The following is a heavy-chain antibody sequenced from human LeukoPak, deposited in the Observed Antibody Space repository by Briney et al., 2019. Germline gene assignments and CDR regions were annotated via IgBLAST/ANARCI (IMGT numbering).Heavy chain of an antibody. J-gene: IGHJ6*03. V-gene: IGHV1-18*01. CDR2: ISAYNGNT. D-gene: IGHD6-19*01. Sequence: ASVKVSCKASGYTFTSYGISWVRQAPGQGLEWMGWISAYNGNTNYAQKLQGRVTMTTDTSTSTAYMELRSLRSDDTAVYYCAKDAIFVAVPGPGRQYYFYMDVWGKGTSVTVSS. CDR3: AKDAIFVAVPGPGRQYYFYMDV. CDR1: GYTFTSYG.